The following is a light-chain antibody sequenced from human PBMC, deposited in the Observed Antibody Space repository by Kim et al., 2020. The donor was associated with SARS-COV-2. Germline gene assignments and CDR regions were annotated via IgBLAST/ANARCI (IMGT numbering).Light chain of an antibody. CDR1: QSVLYNSNNKNY. CDR3: QHYYTVPYT. J-gene: IGKJ2*01. Sequence: DIMMIQSPDSLAVSLGERATINCKSSQSVLYNSNNKNYLAWYQQKPGQPPKLLISWASTRESGVPDRFSGSGSGTDFTLTIASLQAEDVAVYYCQHYYTVPYTFGQGTKLEI. V-gene: IGKV4-1*01. CDR2: WAS.